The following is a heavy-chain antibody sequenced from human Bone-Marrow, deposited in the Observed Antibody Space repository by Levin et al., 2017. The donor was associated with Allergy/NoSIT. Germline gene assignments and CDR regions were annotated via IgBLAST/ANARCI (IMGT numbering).Heavy chain of an antibody. CDR3: ATSSSGNYYAMDV. CDR2: IYYTKTT. V-gene: IGHV4-59*12. J-gene: IGHJ6*02. CDR1: GDSITSYY. D-gene: IGHD3-10*01. Sequence: SETLSLTCAVSGDSITSYYWSFIRQPPGKGLEWIGYIYYTKTTRYNPSLKGRVTMSVDASKNQFSLKVTSVTAADTAVYYCATSSSGNYYAMDVWGQGTTVTVSS.